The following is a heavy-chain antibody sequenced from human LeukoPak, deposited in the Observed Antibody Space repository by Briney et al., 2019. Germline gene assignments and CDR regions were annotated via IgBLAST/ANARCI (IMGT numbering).Heavy chain of an antibody. CDR1: GFTFSSHA. CDR3: AKDIVGRITVTGSLGNSYIDY. D-gene: IGHD6-19*01. CDR2: ISYDGSDK. V-gene: IGHV3-30*04. Sequence: GRSLRLSCSVSGFTFSSHAMHWVRQAPGKGLEWVAVISYDGSDKYYADSVQGRFTISRDSSKNTLYLQMNSLRAEDTAVYYCAKDIVGRITVTGSLGNSYIDYWGQGTLVTVSS. J-gene: IGHJ4*02.